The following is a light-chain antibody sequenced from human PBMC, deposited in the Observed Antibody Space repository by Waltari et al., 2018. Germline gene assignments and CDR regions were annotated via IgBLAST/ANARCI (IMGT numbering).Light chain of an antibody. Sequence: EIVMTQSPATLSVSPGERATLSCRASQSVTSNLAWYQQKPGQAPRLLIYEASTRATGIPARFSGSGSGTEFTLTISSLQSEDFVVYYCQQYNRWPPITFGQGTRLEIK. CDR3: QQYNRWPPIT. CDR1: QSVTSN. J-gene: IGKJ5*01. V-gene: IGKV3-15*01. CDR2: EAS.